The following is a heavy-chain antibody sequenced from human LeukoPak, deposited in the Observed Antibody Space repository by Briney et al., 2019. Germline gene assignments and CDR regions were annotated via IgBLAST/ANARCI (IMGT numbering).Heavy chain of an antibody. J-gene: IGHJ4*02. CDR1: GFTVSSNY. D-gene: IGHD6-19*01. Sequence: GGSLRLSCAASGFTVSSNYMSWVRQAPGKGLEWVSAISGSGGSTYYADSVKGRFTISRDNSKNTLYLQMNSLRAEDTAVYYCARLPGIAVAGPDYWGQGTLVTVSS. CDR3: ARLPGIAVAGPDY. CDR2: ISGSGGST. V-gene: IGHV3-53*05.